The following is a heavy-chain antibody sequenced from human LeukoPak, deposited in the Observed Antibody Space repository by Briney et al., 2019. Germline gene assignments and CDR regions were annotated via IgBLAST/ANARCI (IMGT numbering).Heavy chain of an antibody. J-gene: IGHJ5*02. Sequence: GASVKVSCKASGYTFTSYDINWVRQATGRGLEWMGWMNPNSGNTGYAQKFQGRVTMTRNTSISTAYMELSSLRSEDTAVYYCAGNYYDSSGYSNWFDPWGQGTLVTVSS. V-gene: IGHV1-8*01. CDR3: AGNYYDSSGYSNWFDP. CDR1: GYTFTSYD. D-gene: IGHD3-22*01. CDR2: MNPNSGNT.